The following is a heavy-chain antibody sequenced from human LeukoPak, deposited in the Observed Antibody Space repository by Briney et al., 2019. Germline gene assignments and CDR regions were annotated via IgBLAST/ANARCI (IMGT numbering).Heavy chain of an antibody. V-gene: IGHV3-11*04. D-gene: IGHD3-10*02. CDR2: ISGRGTTV. CDR1: GFTFSEYY. CDR3: AELGITMIGGV. J-gene: IGHJ6*04. Sequence: GGSLRLSCVASGFTFSEYYINWIRQAPGKGLEWVAYISGRGTTVYYADSVKGRFTISRDNAKNSLYLQMNSLRAEDTAVYYCAELGITMIGGVWGKGTTVTISS.